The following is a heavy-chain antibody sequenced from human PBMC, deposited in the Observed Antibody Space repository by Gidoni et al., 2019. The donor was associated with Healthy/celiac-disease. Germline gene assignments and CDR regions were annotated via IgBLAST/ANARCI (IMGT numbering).Heavy chain of an antibody. CDR2: IYYSGST. Sequence: QLQLQESGPGLVKPSETLSLTCTVAGGYISSSSYYWGWIRQPPGKGLEWIGSIYYSGSTYYNPSLKSRVTISVDTSKNQFSLKLSSVTAADTAVYYCARQRRSGSYVVGVFSWFDPWGQGTLVTVSS. CDR3: ARQRRSGSYVVGVFSWFDP. V-gene: IGHV4-39*01. D-gene: IGHD3-10*01. J-gene: IGHJ5*02. CDR1: GGYISSSSYY.